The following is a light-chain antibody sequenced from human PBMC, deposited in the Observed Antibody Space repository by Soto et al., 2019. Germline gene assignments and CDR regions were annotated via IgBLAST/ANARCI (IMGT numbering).Light chain of an antibody. CDR3: QHYNGYPQT. V-gene: IGKV1-16*01. Sequence: DIQMTQSPSSLSASVGDRVTITCRASQGTDTYLAWFQQKPGKAPKTLIYAASSLHSGVPSRFSGSGFGTDFTLTISSLQPEDFATYYCQHYNGYPQTFGQGTRLDIK. CDR2: AAS. J-gene: IGKJ5*01. CDR1: QGTDTY.